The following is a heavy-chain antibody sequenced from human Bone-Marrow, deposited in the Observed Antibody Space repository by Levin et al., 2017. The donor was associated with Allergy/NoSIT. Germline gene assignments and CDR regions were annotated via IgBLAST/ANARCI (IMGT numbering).Heavy chain of an antibody. CDR2: IYAGGST. J-gene: IGHJ4*02. CDR1: DFTVSGRD. V-gene: IGHV3-53*01. Sequence: GESLKISCSPSDFTVSGRDMTWVRQSPRRGLEWVSVIYAGGSTYYAASVKGRFTISRDTLKNTLSLQMNALRAEDTAVYYCATVGAWEARFDDWGRGTLVTVSS. CDR3: ATVGAWEARFDD. D-gene: IGHD1-26*01.